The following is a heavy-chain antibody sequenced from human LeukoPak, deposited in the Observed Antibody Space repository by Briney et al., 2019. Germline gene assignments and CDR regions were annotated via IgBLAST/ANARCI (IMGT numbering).Heavy chain of an antibody. J-gene: IGHJ4*02. CDR2: ISGSGGST. Sequence: GGSLRLSCAASGFTFSSYAMSWVRQAPGKGLEWVSAISGSGGSTYYADSVKGRFTISRDNPKNTLYLQMNSLRAEDTAVYYCARDRRDGYCLGHWGQGTLVTVSS. D-gene: IGHD5-24*01. CDR3: ARDRRDGYCLGH. V-gene: IGHV3-23*01. CDR1: GFTFSSYA.